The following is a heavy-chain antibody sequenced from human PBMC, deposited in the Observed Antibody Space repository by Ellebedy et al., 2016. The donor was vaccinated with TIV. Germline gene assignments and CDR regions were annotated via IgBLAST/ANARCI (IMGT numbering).Heavy chain of an antibody. CDR3: ARTLRYCGGDCSFLFDF. CDR1: GFSLSSIIMG. Sequence: SGPTLVKPTETLTLTCTVSGFSLSSIIMGVSWFRQPPGKALEWLAHIFPNDKESYTTSLKRRLTISKDTAKSQVVLTMSNMDPVDAATYYCARTLRYCGGDCSFLFDFWGQGTLVTVSS. V-gene: IGHV2-26*01. J-gene: IGHJ4*02. CDR2: IFPNDKE. D-gene: IGHD2-21*02.